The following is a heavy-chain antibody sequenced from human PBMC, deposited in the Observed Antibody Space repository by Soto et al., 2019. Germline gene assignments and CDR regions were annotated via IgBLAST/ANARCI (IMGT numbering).Heavy chain of an antibody. V-gene: IGHV3-23*01. CDR3: AKDRFYDILTGYLDY. CDR2: ISGSGGST. D-gene: IGHD3-9*01. J-gene: IGHJ4*02. Sequence: GGSLRLSCAASGFTFSSYAMSWVRQAPGKGLEWVSAISGSGGSTYYADSVKGRFTISRDNSKDTLYLQMNSLGAEDTAVYYCAKDRFYDILTGYLDYWGQGTLVTVSS. CDR1: GFTFSSYA.